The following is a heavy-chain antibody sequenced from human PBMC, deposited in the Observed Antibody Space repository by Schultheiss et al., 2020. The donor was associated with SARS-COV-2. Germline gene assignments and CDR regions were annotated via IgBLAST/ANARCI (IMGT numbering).Heavy chain of an antibody. CDR1: GDSISNNY. CDR3: ARRLAVAGTYH. D-gene: IGHD6-19*01. J-gene: IGHJ5*02. Sequence: SETLSLTCTVSGDSISNNYWSWIRQPPGKGLEWIGSIYYSGSTYYNPSLKSRVTISVDTSKNQFSLKLSSVTAADTAVYYCARRLAVAGTYHWGQGTLVTVSS. CDR2: IYYSGST. V-gene: IGHV4-59*12.